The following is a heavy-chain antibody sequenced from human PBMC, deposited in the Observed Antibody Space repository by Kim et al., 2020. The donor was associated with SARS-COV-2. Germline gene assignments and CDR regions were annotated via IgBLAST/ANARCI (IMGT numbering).Heavy chain of an antibody. CDR3: ATDSIHSSSWYWFDP. Sequence: ASVKVSCKVSGYSLTELSMHWVRQAPGEGLEWLGGFNPEDGGTIYAQKLQGRVTMTEDTSTNTAYMELSRLTSDDTAVYYCATDSIHSSSWYWFDPWGQGTLVTVSS. CDR1: GYSLTELS. J-gene: IGHJ5*02. D-gene: IGHD6-13*01. V-gene: IGHV1-24*01. CDR2: FNPEDGGT.